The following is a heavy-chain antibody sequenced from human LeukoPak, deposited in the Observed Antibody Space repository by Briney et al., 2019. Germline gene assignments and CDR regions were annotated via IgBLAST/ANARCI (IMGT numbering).Heavy chain of an antibody. CDR3: ARHPRSYYGSGELFPFDQ. Sequence: SETLSLTCTVSGGSISRSFYYWGWIRQPPGEGLEWIGSSYYSGTTYYNPPLKSQVTISVDTSKIQFSLKLSSVTAADTAVYYCARHPRSYYGSGELFPFDQWGQGTLVTVSS. CDR2: SYYSGTT. CDR1: GGSISRSFYY. V-gene: IGHV4-39*01. D-gene: IGHD3-10*01. J-gene: IGHJ4*02.